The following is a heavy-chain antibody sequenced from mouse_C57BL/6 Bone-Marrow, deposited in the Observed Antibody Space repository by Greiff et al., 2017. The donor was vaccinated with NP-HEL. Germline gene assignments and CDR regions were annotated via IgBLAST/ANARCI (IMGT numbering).Heavy chain of an antibody. D-gene: IGHD2-3*01. CDR3: AREYERYFDV. Sequence: VMLVESEGGLVQPGSSMKLSCTASGFTFSDYYMAWVRQVPEKGLEWVANINYDGSSTYYLDSLKSRFIISRDNAKNILYLQMSSLKSEDTATYYCAREYERYFDVWGTGTTVTVSS. J-gene: IGHJ1*03. CDR2: INYDGSST. V-gene: IGHV5-16*01. CDR1: GFTFSDYY.